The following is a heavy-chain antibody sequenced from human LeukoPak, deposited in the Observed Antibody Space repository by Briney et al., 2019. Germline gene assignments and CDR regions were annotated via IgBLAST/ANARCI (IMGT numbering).Heavy chain of an antibody. J-gene: IGHJ5*02. Sequence: SETLSLTCTVSGSSISSTSYHWAWIRQPPGKGLEWIATVYYTGSAYYNPSLKSRVTISVDTSKSQFSLKLTSVTTADTALYYCARYASGSYYWFDPWGQGTLVTVSS. D-gene: IGHD3-10*01. CDR2: VYYTGSA. CDR3: ARYASGSYYWFDP. V-gene: IGHV4-39*01. CDR1: GSSISSTSYH.